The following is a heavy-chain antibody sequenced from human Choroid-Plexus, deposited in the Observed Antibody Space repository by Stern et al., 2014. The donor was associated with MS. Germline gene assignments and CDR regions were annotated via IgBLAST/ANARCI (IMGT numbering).Heavy chain of an antibody. CDR1: GFTFGSCA. CDR3: AKDRQYLTYFFDH. V-gene: IGHV3-30*18. Sequence: QVQLGQSGGGVVQPGRPLRLSCVASGFTFGSCAMHWVPQAPAKGWGWWPGVSYDGSNKYYADSVKGRFTISRDNSQNTLYMQMSSLRPEDTAVYYCAKDRQYLTYFFDHWGQGSLVTVSS. CDR2: VSYDGSNK. D-gene: IGHD2/OR15-2a*01. J-gene: IGHJ5*02.